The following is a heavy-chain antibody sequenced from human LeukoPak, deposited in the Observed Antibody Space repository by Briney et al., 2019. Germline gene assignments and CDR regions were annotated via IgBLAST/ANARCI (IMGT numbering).Heavy chain of an antibody. V-gene: IGHV4-59*01. CDR1: GGSISSYY. J-gene: IGHJ4*02. CDR3: ARVLWFGEFWYYFDY. Sequence: SETLSLTCTVSGGSISSYYWSWIRQPPGKGLEWIGYIYYSGSTNYNPSLKSRLTISVDTSKNQFSLKLSSVTPADTAVYYCARVLWFGEFWYYFDYWGQGTLVTVSS. D-gene: IGHD3-10*01. CDR2: IYYSGST.